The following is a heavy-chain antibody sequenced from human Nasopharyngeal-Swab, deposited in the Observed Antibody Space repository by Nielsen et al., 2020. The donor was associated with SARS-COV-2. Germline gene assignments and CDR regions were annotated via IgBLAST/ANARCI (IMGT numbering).Heavy chain of an antibody. Sequence: GESLKISSKGSGYSFTSYWIGWVRQMPGKGLEWMGIIYPGDSDTRYSPSFQGQVTISADKSISTAYLQWSSLKASDTAMYYCARTPDPDGYYNYYYYYGMDVWGQGTTVTVSS. CDR2: IYPGDSDT. CDR1: GYSFTSYW. D-gene: IGHD3-22*01. J-gene: IGHJ6*02. CDR3: ARTPDPDGYYNYYYYYGMDV. V-gene: IGHV5-51*01.